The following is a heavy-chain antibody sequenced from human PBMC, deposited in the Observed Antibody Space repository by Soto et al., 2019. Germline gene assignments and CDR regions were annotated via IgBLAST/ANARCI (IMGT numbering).Heavy chain of an antibody. J-gene: IGHJ4*02. Sequence: GGSLRLSCAASGFSFSNYNMNWVRQAPGKGLEWVSIIYSSGSPIYYADFVKGRFTISRDNARQSLYLQLSSLRVEDTALYYSGGESALMSTRPVWGLGTLVTVSS. CDR3: GGESALMSTRPV. CDR1: GFSFSNYN. D-gene: IGHD6-6*01. CDR2: IYSSGSPI. V-gene: IGHV3-48*01.